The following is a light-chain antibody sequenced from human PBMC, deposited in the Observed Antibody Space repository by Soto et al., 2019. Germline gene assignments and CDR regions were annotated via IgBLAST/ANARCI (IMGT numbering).Light chain of an antibody. CDR2: GAS. V-gene: IGKV3-20*01. CDR3: QQYGRSGT. J-gene: IGKJ1*01. Sequence: EIVLTQSPGTLSLSPGERATLSCRASQSVSNNYLAWYQQKPGQAPRLLIYGASNRATCIPDRFSGSGSGTDFTLTMSRLEPEDFAVYYCQQYGRSGTFGQGTKVEIK. CDR1: QSVSNNY.